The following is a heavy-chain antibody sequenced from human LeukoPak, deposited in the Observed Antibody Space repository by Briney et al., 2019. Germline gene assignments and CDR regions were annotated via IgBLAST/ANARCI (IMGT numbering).Heavy chain of an antibody. V-gene: IGHV4-59*11. CDR2: IHYSGST. CDR3: ARLVWLGESPGSWFDS. J-gene: IGHJ5*01. D-gene: IGHD3-10*01. CDR1: GGSITSHF. Sequence: SETLSLTCSVSGGSITSHFWSCIRQPPGKGLEWIGYIHYSGSTNYNPSLKSRVTISPDTSKNQLFLKLNSVTAADTAVYYCARLVWLGESPGSWFDSWGQGTLVTVSS.